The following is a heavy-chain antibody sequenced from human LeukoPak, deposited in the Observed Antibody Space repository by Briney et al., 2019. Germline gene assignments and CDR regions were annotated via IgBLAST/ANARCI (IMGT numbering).Heavy chain of an antibody. CDR2: FSAYKGDT. V-gene: IGHV1-18*01. D-gene: IGHD2-15*01. CDR1: GYTFISYG. J-gene: IGHJ4*02. Sequence: ASVKVSCKPSGYTFISYGISWVRQAPGQGLEWGGWFSAYKGDTDYAQKFQGRVAMTTDTSTNTVYMELASLRSDDTAVSYCARVIDVAVVAAAAPHFEYWGQGTLVTVSS. CDR3: ARVIDVAVVAAAAPHFEY.